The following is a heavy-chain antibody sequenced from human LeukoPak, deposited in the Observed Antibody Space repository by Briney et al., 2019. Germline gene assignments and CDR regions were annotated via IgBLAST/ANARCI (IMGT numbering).Heavy chain of an antibody. Sequence: SETLSLTCTVPGGSISSGGYYWSWIRQHPGKGLEWLGYIYYSGSTYYNPSLKSRVTISVDTSKNQFSLKLSSVTAADTAVYYCATYYYGSDTLDPWGQGTLVTVSS. D-gene: IGHD3-10*01. CDR3: ATYYYGSDTLDP. V-gene: IGHV4-31*03. CDR2: IYYSGST. J-gene: IGHJ5*02. CDR1: GGSISSGGYY.